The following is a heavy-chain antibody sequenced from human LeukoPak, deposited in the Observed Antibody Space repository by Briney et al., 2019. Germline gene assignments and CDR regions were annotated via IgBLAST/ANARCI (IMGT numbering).Heavy chain of an antibody. V-gene: IGHV3-7*01. Sequence: PGVSLRLSCAASGFSFSTYWMTWVRQTPGKGLEWVANIDKDGSEKVYVDSVKGRFTISRDNAKNSLYLQMTSLRAEDTAVYYCARDPGSSSGWGAFDVWGQGTVVTVSS. J-gene: IGHJ3*01. CDR2: IDKDGSEK. D-gene: IGHD6-25*01. CDR1: GFSFSTYW. CDR3: ARDPGSSSGWGAFDV.